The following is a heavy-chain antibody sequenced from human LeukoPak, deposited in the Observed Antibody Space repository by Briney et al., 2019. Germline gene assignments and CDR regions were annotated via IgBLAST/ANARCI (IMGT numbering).Heavy chain of an antibody. Sequence: GGSLRLSCAASGFTFSSYGMHWVCQAPGKGLEWVAVISYDGSNKYYADSVKGRFTISRDNSKNTLYLQMNSLRAEDTAVYYCAKLGGYSSGWAIDYWGQGTLVTVSS. CDR2: ISYDGSNK. J-gene: IGHJ4*02. CDR1: GFTFSSYG. D-gene: IGHD6-19*01. CDR3: AKLGGYSSGWAIDY. V-gene: IGHV3-30*18.